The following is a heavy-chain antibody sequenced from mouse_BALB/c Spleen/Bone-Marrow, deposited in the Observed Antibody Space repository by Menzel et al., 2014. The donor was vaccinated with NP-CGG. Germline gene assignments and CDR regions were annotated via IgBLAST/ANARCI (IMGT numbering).Heavy chain of an antibody. Sequence: VMLVESGPGLVQPSQSLSIPCTVSGFSLTSYGVHWVRQSPGKGLEWLGVIWSGGSTDYNAAYISRLSISKDNSKSQVFFKMNSLQANDTAIYYCARNGDYAMDYWGQGTSVTVSS. V-gene: IGHV2-2*02. J-gene: IGHJ4*01. CDR3: ARNGDYAMDY. CDR2: IWSGGST. CDR1: GFSLTSYG.